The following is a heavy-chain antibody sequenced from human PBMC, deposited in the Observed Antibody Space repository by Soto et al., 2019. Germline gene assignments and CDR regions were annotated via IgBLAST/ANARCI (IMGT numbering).Heavy chain of an antibody. CDR2: INHSGST. D-gene: IGHD3-10*01. CDR3: AAGVSYTYGAGPKYYYGMDV. CDR1: GGSFSGYY. J-gene: IGHJ6*02. V-gene: IGHV4-34*01. Sequence: SETLSLTCAVYGGSFSGYYWSWIRQPPGKGLEWIGEINHSGSTNYNPSLKSRVTISVDTSKNQFSLKLSSVTAEDTAVYPCAAGVSYTYGAGPKYYYGMDVWGQGTTVTVSS.